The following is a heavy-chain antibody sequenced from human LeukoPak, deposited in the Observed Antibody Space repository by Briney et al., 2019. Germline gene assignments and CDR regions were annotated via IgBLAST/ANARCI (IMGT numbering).Heavy chain of an antibody. D-gene: IGHD4-17*01. CDR1: GGSISNYC. CDR2: IYYSGST. J-gene: IGHJ4*02. Sequence: SETLSLTCTVSGGSISNYCWSWIRQPPGKGLEWIGFIYYSGSTNFNPSLKSRVTISSDTSKNQFSLNLSSVTAADTALYYCARGRGRTVFDYWGQGTLVTVSS. V-gene: IGHV4-59*12. CDR3: ARGRGRTVFDY.